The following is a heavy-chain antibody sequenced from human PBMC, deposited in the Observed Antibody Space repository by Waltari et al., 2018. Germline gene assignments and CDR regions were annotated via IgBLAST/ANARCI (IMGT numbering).Heavy chain of an antibody. D-gene: IGHD6-13*01. V-gene: IGHV3-74*01. CDR1: GFTYRNHW. J-gene: IGHJ6*02. CDR3: ARLAPKTYRSPVPGRDYYYGLDV. CDR2: IKGYGSTS. Sequence: EEQLVESGGGLVQPGDSLRLSCAASGFTYRNHWMHWVRQAPGRGLVWVSRIKGYGSTSNYADSVKGRFTISRDNTKKTLYLQMKRLRVEDTAVYYCARLAPKTYRSPVPGRDYYYGLDVWGQGTTVTVSS.